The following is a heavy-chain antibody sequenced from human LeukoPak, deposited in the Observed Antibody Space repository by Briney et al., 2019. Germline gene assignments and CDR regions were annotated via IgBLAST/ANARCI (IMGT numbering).Heavy chain of an antibody. CDR1: GFTFSKAW. V-gene: IGHV3-15*01. Sequence: PGGSLRLSCAASGFTFSKAWMSWVRQAPGKGLEWVGRIKSKSDGGTRDFAAPVKGRVTISRDESKNMLYLQMNSLKIEDTAVYYCTAGTGTSDFDYWGQGTLVTVSS. J-gene: IGHJ4*02. D-gene: IGHD1-7*01. CDR2: IKSKSDGGTR. CDR3: TAGTGTSDFDY.